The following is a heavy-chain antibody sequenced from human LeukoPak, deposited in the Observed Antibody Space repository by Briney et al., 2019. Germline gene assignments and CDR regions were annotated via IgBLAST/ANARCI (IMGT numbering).Heavy chain of an antibody. J-gene: IGHJ6*02. D-gene: IGHD6-13*01. V-gene: IGHV3-33*01. CDR1: GFTFSSYG. Sequence: GGSLRLSCAASGFTFSSYGMHWVRQAPGKGLEWVAVIWYDGSNKYYADSVKGRFTISRDNSKNTLYLQMNSLRVEDTAVYYCARDRHTSSWSSYGMDVWGQGTTVTVSS. CDR2: IWYDGSNK. CDR3: ARDRHTSSWSSYGMDV.